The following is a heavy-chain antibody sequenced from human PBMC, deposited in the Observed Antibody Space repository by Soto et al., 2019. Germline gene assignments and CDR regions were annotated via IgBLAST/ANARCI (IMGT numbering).Heavy chain of an antibody. D-gene: IGHD3-3*01. CDR1: GGSFSGYY. CDR2: INDSGTT. CDR3: VRVYDDFWSGYYSHYVEY. Sequence: PSETLSLTCAVDGGSFSGYYWSWIRQPPGKWLEWIGEINDSGTTNYTPSLKSRVTISVDTSKNQFTLKLSSVTAADTAVYYCVRVYDDFWSGYYSHYVEYWGQGTLVTVSS. J-gene: IGHJ4*02. V-gene: IGHV4-34*01.